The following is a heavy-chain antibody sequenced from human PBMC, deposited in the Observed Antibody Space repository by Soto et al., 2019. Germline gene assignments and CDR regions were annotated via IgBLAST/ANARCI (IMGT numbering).Heavy chain of an antibody. J-gene: IGHJ6*02. V-gene: IGHV6-1*01. CDR3: AREEYSSSSKYYYYGMDV. CDR1: ADSLSSNSAP. Sequence: SQTLLLTCAISADSLSSNSAPWNWIGSSPARGLERMGRAYYRSKWYNEYAVSVKRRITINPDTSKSQVSLQLNSVTPGDTAVYYCAREEYSSSSKYYYYGMDVWGQGTTVTVSS. D-gene: IGHD6-6*01. CDR2: AYYRSKWYN.